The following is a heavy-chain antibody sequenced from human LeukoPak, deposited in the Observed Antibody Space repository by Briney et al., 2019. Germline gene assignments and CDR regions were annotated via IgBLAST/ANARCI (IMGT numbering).Heavy chain of an antibody. Sequence: PGGSLILSCAASGFSFSSYYMHWVRQAPGKGLEWVANIKEDSSEKNSADSVKGRFTISRDNAKTSVYLQMSSLRAEDTAVYYCSRGANWVDFDTWGQGTMVTVSS. J-gene: IGHJ3*02. CDR2: IKEDSSEK. D-gene: IGHD2-15*01. CDR3: SRGANWVDFDT. V-gene: IGHV3-7*04. CDR1: GFSFSSYY.